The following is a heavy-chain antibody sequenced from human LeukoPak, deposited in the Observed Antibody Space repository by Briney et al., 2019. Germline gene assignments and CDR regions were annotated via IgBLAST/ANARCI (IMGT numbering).Heavy chain of an antibody. CDR3: ARDSLGLRYFDWLLYYYGMDV. V-gene: IGHV1-2*02. J-gene: IGHJ6*02. Sequence: GASVKVSCKASGYTFTGYYMHWVRQAPGQGLEWMGWINPNSGGTNYAQKFQGRVTMTRDTSISTAYMELSRLRSDDTAVYYCARDSLGLRYFDWLLYYYGMDVWGQGTTVTVSS. CDR2: INPNSGGT. CDR1: GYTFTGYY. D-gene: IGHD3-9*01.